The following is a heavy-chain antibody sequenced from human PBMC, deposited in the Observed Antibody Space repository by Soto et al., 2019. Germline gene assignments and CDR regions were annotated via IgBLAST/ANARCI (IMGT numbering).Heavy chain of an antibody. Sequence: GGSLRLSCVASGFTISSYAMSWVRQAPGKVLEWVSGISASGTYTYYADSVKGRFTISRDNSKNTLYLQMNSLRAEDTAVYYCAKDLDGYNPYYLHFWGQGSLVTVSS. D-gene: IGHD1-1*01. J-gene: IGHJ4*02. CDR3: AKDLDGYNPYYLHF. CDR1: GFTISSYA. CDR2: ISASGTYT. V-gene: IGHV3-23*01.